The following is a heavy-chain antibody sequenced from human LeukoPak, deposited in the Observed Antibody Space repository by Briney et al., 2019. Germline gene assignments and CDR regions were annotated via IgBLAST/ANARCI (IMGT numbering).Heavy chain of an antibody. CDR3: ARGSGYYGSGSYYPR. D-gene: IGHD3-10*01. CDR1: GGSFSGYY. V-gene: IGHV4-34*01. CDR2: INHSGST. Sequence: SETLSLTWAVYGGSFSGYYWSWIRQPPGKGLEWIGEINHSGSTNYNPSLKSRVTISVDTSKNQFSLKLSSVTAADTAVYYCARGSGYYGSGSYYPRWGQGTLVTVSS. J-gene: IGHJ4*02.